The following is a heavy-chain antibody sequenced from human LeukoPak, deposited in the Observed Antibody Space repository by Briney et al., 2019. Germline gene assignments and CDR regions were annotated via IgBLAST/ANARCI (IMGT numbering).Heavy chain of an antibody. CDR1: GGTFSSYA. D-gene: IGHD3-22*01. CDR2: IIPIFGTA. Sequence: SVKVSCKASGGTFSSYAISWLRQAPGQGLEWMGGIIPIFGTANYAQKFQGRVTITADESTSTAYMELSSLRSEDTAVYYCASQIVVNAFDIWGQGTMVTVSS. CDR3: ASQIVVNAFDI. J-gene: IGHJ3*02. V-gene: IGHV1-69*13.